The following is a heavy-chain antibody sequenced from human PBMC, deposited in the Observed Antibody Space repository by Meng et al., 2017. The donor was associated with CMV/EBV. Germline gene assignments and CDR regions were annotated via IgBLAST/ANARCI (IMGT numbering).Heavy chain of an antibody. CDR1: GFPFDDYG. V-gene: IGHV3-20*04. J-gene: IGHJ5*02. CDR2: INWNGGST. D-gene: IGHD5-24*01. CDR3: ARDPVEMATITGWFDP. Sequence: GESLKISCAASGFPFDDYGMSWVRQAPGKGLEWVSGINWNGGSTGYADSVKGRFTISRDNAKNSLYLQMNSLRAEDTALYYCARDPVEMATITGWFDPWGQGTLVTVSS.